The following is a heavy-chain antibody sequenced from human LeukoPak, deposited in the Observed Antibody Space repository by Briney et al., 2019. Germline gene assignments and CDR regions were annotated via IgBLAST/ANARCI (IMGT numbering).Heavy chain of an antibody. D-gene: IGHD4-17*01. CDR1: GDSSSSHY. V-gene: IGHV4-59*11. Sequence: SETLSLTCAVSGDSSSSHYWTWIRQPPGRGLEWSGYISYIGTTNYNPSLKSRVTISIDTSKNQFSLKLSSVTTADTAVYYCARDLVTVTKGFDIWGLGTMVSVSS. J-gene: IGHJ3*02. CDR2: ISYIGTT. CDR3: ARDLVTVTKGFDI.